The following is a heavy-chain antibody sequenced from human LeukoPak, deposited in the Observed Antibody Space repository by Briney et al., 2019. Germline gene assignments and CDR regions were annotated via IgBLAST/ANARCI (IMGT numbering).Heavy chain of an antibody. CDR2: IYYIGST. J-gene: IGHJ3*02. Sequence: SETLSLTCTVSGGSINSYYWSWIRQPPGKGLERIGYIYYIGSTNYNPSLKSRVTISVDTSKNQFSLKLSSVTAADTAVYYCARGYGSYYDNTFDIWGQGTMVTVSS. D-gene: IGHD3-22*01. CDR1: GGSINSYY. CDR3: ARGYGSYYDNTFDI. V-gene: IGHV4-59*01.